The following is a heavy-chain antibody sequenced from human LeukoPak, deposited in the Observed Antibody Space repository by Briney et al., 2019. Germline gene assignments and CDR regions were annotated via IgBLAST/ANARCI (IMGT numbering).Heavy chain of an antibody. V-gene: IGHV4-4*07. Sequence: SETLSLTCTVSGGSISSYYWSWIRQAAGKGLEWIGRIYTSGSTNYNPSLKSRVTMSVDTSKNQFSLKLSSVTAADTAVYYCARGGAAPYYYYMDVWGKGTTVTISS. CDR2: IYTSGST. CDR1: GGSISSYY. D-gene: IGHD1-26*01. J-gene: IGHJ6*03. CDR3: ARGGAAPYYYYMDV.